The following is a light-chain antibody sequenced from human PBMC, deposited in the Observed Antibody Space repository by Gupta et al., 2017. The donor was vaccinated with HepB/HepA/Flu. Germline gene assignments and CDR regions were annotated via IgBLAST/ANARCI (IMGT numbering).Light chain of an antibody. CDR2: RNN. CDR3: AAWNDSLSGWV. CDR1: SSNIEGNY. Sequence: QSVLTPPPPASATPGLRLTITCSGSSSNIEGNYVFWYQQLSGTAPKLLIYRNNQRPSGVPDRFSGSKSGTSASLAISGLRTEDEADYYCAAWNDSLSGWVFGGGTKLTGL. V-gene: IGLV1-47*01. J-gene: IGLJ3*02.